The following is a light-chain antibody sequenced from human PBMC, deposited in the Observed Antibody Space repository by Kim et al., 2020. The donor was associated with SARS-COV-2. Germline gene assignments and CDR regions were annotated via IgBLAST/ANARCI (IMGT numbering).Light chain of an antibody. CDR3: QHYSRFPYT. V-gene: IGKV1-5*03. CDR1: ENIGTW. CDR2: LAS. J-gene: IGKJ2*01. Sequence: SASVGDRVTLTCRASENIGTWLAWYQQKPGRAPSLLIYLASTLESGVPSRFSGTGSGTEFSLSITSLQPDDFATYYCQHYSRFPYTFGQGTKLE.